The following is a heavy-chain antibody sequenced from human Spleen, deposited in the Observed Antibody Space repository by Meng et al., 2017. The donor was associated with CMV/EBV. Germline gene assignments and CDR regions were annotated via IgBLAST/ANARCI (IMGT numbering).Heavy chain of an antibody. CDR2: INHSGST. CDR3: ARGGGGSYPD. D-gene: IGHD1-26*01. CDR1: GGSFSGYY. J-gene: IGHJ4*02. V-gene: IGHV4-34*01. Sequence: QVQLQQWGAGLLKPSATLSLTCAVFGGSFSGYYWSWIRQPPGKGLEWIGEINHSGSTNYNPSLKSRVTISVDTSKNQFSLKLSSVTAADTAVYYCARGGGGSYPDWGQGTLVTVSS.